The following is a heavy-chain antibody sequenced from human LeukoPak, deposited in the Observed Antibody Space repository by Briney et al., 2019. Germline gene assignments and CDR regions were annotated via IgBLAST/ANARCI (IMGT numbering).Heavy chain of an antibody. V-gene: IGHV3-23*01. Sequence: PGGSLRLSCAASGFTFSSYAMSWVRQALGKGLEWVSLISGSGGSTYYADSVKGRFTISRDNSKNTLYLQMNSLRAEDTAVYYCAKGVDYCSGGSCPADYWGPGTLVTVSS. CDR1: GFTFSSYA. J-gene: IGHJ4*02. CDR2: ISGSGGST. CDR3: AKGVDYCSGGSCPADY. D-gene: IGHD2-15*01.